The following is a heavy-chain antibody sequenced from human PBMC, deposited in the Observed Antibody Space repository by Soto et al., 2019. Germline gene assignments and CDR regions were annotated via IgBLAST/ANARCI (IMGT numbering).Heavy chain of an antibody. D-gene: IGHD3-3*01. Sequence: ASVKVSCKASGYTFTSYDINWVRQATGQGLEWMGWMNPNSGNTGYAQKFQGRVTMTRNTSISTAYMELSSLRSEDTAVYYCARRRYYDFWSGYYYYYMDVWGKGTTVTVSS. CDR2: MNPNSGNT. CDR3: ARRRYYDFWSGYYYYYMDV. CDR1: GYTFTSYD. J-gene: IGHJ6*03. V-gene: IGHV1-8*01.